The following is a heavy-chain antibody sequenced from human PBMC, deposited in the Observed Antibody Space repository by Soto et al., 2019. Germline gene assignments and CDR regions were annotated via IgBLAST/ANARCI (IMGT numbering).Heavy chain of an antibody. CDR1: GYTFTDYY. CDR3: ARETWYSSSAGGGNWFDP. CDR2: INPKNGGT. D-gene: IGHD6-6*01. J-gene: IGHJ5*02. Sequence: ASVKVSCKASGYTFTDYYMHWVRQAPGLGLEWVGWINPKNGGTNYAQKLQGRVTMTTDTSTSTAYMELRSLRSDDTAVYYCARETWYSSSAGGGNWFDPWGQGTLVTVSS. V-gene: IGHV1-2*02.